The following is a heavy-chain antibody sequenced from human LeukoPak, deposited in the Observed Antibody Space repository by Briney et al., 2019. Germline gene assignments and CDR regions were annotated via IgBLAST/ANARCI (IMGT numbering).Heavy chain of an antibody. Sequence: SVKFSCKASGGTFSSYAISWVRQAPGQGLEWMGGIIPIFGTANYAQKFQGRVTITTDESTSTAYMELSSLRSEDTAVYYCARDGSAVAGGPLRYWGQGTLVTVSS. V-gene: IGHV1-69*05. CDR3: ARDGSAVAGGPLRY. CDR1: GGTFSSYA. J-gene: IGHJ4*02. CDR2: IIPIFGTA. D-gene: IGHD6-19*01.